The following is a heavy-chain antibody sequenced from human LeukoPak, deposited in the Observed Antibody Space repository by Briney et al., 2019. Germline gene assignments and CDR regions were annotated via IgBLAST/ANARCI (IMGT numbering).Heavy chain of an antibody. CDR3: ADSSGRSTN. V-gene: IGHV3-23*01. CDR1: GFTFSSYA. Sequence: GGSLRLSYAASGFTFSSYAMTWVRQAPGKGLEWVSAISGSGGSTYYADSVKGRFTISRDNSKNTLYLQMNSLRAEDTAVYYCADSSGRSTNWGQGTLVTVSS. CDR2: ISGSGGST. D-gene: IGHD6-19*01. J-gene: IGHJ4*02.